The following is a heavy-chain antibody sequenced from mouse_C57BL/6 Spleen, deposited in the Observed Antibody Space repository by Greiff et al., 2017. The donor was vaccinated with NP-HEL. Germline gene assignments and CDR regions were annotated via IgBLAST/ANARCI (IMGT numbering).Heavy chain of an antibody. CDR3: ARYGGYAMDY. CDR1: GYAFSSSW. CDR2: IYPGDGDT. D-gene: IGHD1-1*01. J-gene: IGHJ4*01. V-gene: IGHV1-82*01. Sequence: LVKPGASVKISCKASGYAFSSSWMNWVKQRPGKGLEWIGRIYPGDGDTNYNGKFKGKATLTADKSSSTAYMQLSSLTSEDSAVYFCARYGGYAMDYWGQGTSVTVSS.